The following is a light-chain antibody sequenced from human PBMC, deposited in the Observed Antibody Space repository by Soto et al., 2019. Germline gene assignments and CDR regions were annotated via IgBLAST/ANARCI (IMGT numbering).Light chain of an antibody. CDR1: QSVSSSY. J-gene: IGKJ2*01. CDR2: GAS. Sequence: EIVLTQSPVTLSLSPGERATLSCRASQSVSSSYLAWYQQKPGQAPRLLIYGASSRATGIPDRFSGSGSGTDFTLTISRLEPEDFAVYYCQQYSSSPTYTFGQGTKLEIK. V-gene: IGKV3-20*01. CDR3: QQYSSSPTYT.